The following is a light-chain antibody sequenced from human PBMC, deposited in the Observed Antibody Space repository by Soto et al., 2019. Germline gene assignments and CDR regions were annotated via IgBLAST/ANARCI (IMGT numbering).Light chain of an antibody. J-gene: IGKJ4*01. Sequence: ETVMTQSPATLSVSPGERATLSCRASQSVTTNLAWYRQKPGQAPRLLICGASTRATGIPARFSGSGSGTEFTLTISSLQSEDFAVYYCQQYNNWPLTFGGGTRVDIK. CDR2: GAS. CDR3: QQYNNWPLT. CDR1: QSVTTN. V-gene: IGKV3-15*01.